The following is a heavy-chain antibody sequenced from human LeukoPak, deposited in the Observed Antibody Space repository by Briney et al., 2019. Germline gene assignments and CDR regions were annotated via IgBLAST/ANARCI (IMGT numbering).Heavy chain of an antibody. D-gene: IGHD6-19*01. CDR2: IGGGGVTT. Sequence: GGSLRLSCTASAFTFNAYAMSWVRQAPGKGLEWVSAIGGGGVTTNYADSVQGRFTISRDNSRNTLFLQMNSLRPEDTAVYYCARPRLTVAGTRYFDPWGQGTLVTVSS. V-gene: IGHV3-23*01. J-gene: IGHJ5*02. CDR3: ARPRLTVAGTRYFDP. CDR1: AFTFNAYA.